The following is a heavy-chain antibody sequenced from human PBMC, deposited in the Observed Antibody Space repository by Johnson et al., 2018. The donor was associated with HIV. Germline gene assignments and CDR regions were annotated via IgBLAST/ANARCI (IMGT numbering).Heavy chain of an antibody. D-gene: IGHD4-17*01. CDR2: INQDGSEK. CDR1: GFTFSSYW. Sequence: VQLVESGGGLVQPGGSLRLSCAASGFTFSSYWMSWVRQAPGKGLEWVANINQDGSEKYYVDSVKGRFTISRDNAKNSLYLQMNSLRAEDTAVYYCARGIRFVEAGRENDGFDIWGQGTMVTVSS. V-gene: IGHV3-7*02. J-gene: IGHJ3*02. CDR3: ARGIRFVEAGRENDGFDI.